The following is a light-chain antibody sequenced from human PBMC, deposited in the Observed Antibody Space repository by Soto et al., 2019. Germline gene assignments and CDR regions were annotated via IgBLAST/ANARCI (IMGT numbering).Light chain of an antibody. Sequence: QSMLTQPASVSGSPGQSITISCTGTSSDIGSHNFVSWYQQRPGKAPKLMIFEVTKRPSGVSNRFSASKSGNTASLTISGVQAEDEADYYCCSYAGTTTWVFGGGTKLTVL. V-gene: IGLV2-23*02. CDR2: EVT. CDR1: SSDIGSHNF. J-gene: IGLJ3*02. CDR3: CSYAGTTTWV.